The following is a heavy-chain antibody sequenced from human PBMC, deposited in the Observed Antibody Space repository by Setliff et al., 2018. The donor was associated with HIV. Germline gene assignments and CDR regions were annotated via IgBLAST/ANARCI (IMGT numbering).Heavy chain of an antibody. V-gene: IGHV3-74*01. CDR1: GFTFDRFW. D-gene: IGHD4-17*01. Sequence: GGSLRLSCAASGFTFDRFWMHWVRQAPGKGLVWVSRVNRDGSSTTYADSVKDRFTISRDNARNSLYLQMNSLKADDTAVYYCARAKIGPAGDRTYYYGMDVWGQGTTVTVSS. CDR2: VNRDGSST. J-gene: IGHJ6*02. CDR3: ARAKIGPAGDRTYYYGMDV.